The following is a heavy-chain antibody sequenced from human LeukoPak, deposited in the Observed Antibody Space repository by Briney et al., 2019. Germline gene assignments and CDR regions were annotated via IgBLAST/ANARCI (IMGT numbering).Heavy chain of an antibody. CDR2: ISYDGSNK. Sequence: GGSLRLSCAASGFTFSRYGMHWVRQAPGKGLEWVAVISYDGSNKYYADSVKGRFTISRDNSKNTLYLQMNSLRAEDTAVYYCAREYDILTGYPTSLYYYYYYGMDVWGQGTTVTVSS. CDR1: GFTFSRYG. J-gene: IGHJ6*02. V-gene: IGHV3-30*19. D-gene: IGHD3-9*01. CDR3: AREYDILTGYPTSLYYYYYYGMDV.